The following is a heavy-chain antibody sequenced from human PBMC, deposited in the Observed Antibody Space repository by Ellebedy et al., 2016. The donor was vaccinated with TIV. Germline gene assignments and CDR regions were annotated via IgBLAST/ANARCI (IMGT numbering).Heavy chain of an antibody. CDR1: GFTFSSYA. J-gene: IGHJ4*02. V-gene: IGHV3-30-3*01. CDR2: ISYDGSNK. CDR3: ARISVAVGGDY. D-gene: IGHD6-19*01. Sequence: GESLKISCAASGFTFSSYAMHWVRQAPGKGLEWVAVISYDGSNKYYADSVKGRFTISRDNSKNTLYLQMNSLRAEDTAVYYCARISVAVGGDYWGQGTLVTVSS.